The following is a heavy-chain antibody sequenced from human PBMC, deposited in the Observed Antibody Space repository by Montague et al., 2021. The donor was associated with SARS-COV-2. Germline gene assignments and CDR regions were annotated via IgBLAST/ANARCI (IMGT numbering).Heavy chain of an antibody. CDR1: GGSISSYY. V-gene: IGHV4-59*08. Sequence: SETLSLTCTVSGGSISSYYWSWIRQPPGKGLEWIGYIYYSGSTNYNPSLKSRVTISVDTSKNQFSLMLSSVTAADTAVYYCARREPGDCSGGSCYSSWFDPWGQGTLVTVSS. D-gene: IGHD2-15*01. CDR3: ARREPGDCSGGSCYSSWFDP. J-gene: IGHJ5*02. CDR2: IYYSGST.